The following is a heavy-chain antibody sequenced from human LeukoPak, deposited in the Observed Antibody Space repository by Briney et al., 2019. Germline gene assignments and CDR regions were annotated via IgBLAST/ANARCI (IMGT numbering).Heavy chain of an antibody. Sequence: GGSLRLPCAASGFTLNRYAMSWVRQAPGKGLEWVSGISGSGGTTYYADSVKGRLTISRDNSKNTLYLQMNSLRADDTAVYYCAKERTGGWPFDYWGQGTLVTVSS. CDR3: AKERTGGWPFDY. V-gene: IGHV3-23*01. J-gene: IGHJ4*02. CDR2: ISGSGGTT. D-gene: IGHD6-19*01. CDR1: GFTLNRYA.